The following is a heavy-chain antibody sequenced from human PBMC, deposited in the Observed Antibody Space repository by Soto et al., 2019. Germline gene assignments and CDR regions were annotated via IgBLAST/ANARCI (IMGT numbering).Heavy chain of an antibody. V-gene: IGHV3-30*04. D-gene: IGHD3-10*01. CDR1: GFTFRRHA. Sequence: GGSLRLSCAASGFTFRRHAVHWVRQAPGKGLEWVAVVSSDGSAKYYLDSVKGRFTSSRDNSKNTAFLQLNSLSSEDTAVYYCARSRSGAVADSFDSWGRGTLVTVSS. CDR2: VSSDGSAK. J-gene: IGHJ4*02. CDR3: ARSRSGAVADSFDS.